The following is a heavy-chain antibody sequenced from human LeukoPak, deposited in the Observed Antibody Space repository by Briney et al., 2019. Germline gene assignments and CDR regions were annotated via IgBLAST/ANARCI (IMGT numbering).Heavy chain of an antibody. CDR2: ISGSGGST. Sequence: HAGGSLRLSCAASGFTFSSYAMSWVCQAPGKGLEWVSAISGSGGSTYYADSVKGRFTISRDNSKNTLYLQMNSLRAEDTAVYYCAKDPDGPSRGYWGQGTLVTVSS. D-gene: IGHD6-6*01. J-gene: IGHJ4*02. V-gene: IGHV3-23*01. CDR3: AKDPDGPSRGY. CDR1: GFTFSSYA.